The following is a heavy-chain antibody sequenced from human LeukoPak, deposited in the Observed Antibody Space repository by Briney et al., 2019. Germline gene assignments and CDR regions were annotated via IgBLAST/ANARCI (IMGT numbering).Heavy chain of an antibody. Sequence: PGGSLRLSCAASGFTFSSYSMNWVRQAPGKGLEWVSSISSSSSYIYYADSVKGRFTISRDNAKNSLYLQMNSLRAEDTAVYYCARDGTYYDSSGYDAQPGYFDYWGQGTLVTVSS. V-gene: IGHV3-21*01. CDR1: GFTFSSYS. CDR3: ARDGTYYDSSGYDAQPGYFDY. J-gene: IGHJ4*02. CDR2: ISSSSSYI. D-gene: IGHD3-22*01.